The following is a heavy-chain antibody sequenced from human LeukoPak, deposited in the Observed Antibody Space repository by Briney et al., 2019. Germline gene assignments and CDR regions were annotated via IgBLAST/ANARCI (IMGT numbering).Heavy chain of an antibody. D-gene: IGHD6-19*01. CDR2: ISYDGSNK. CDR1: GFTFSSYA. Sequence: GGSLRLSCAASGFTFSSYAMHWVRQAPGKGLEWVAVISYDGSNKYYADSVKGRFTFSRDNSKNTLYLQMNSLRAEDTAVYYCARGVLAVAHSDAFDIWGQGTMVTVSS. V-gene: IGHV3-30*01. J-gene: IGHJ3*02. CDR3: ARGVLAVAHSDAFDI.